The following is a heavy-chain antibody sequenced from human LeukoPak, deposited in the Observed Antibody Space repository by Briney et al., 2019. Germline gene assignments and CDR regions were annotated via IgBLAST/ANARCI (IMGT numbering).Heavy chain of an antibody. V-gene: IGHV1-69*04. J-gene: IGHJ6*02. Sequence: GASVKVSCKASGGTFSSYAISWVRQAPGQGLEWMGRIIPILGIANYAQKFQGRVTITADKSTSTAYMELSSLRSEDTAVYYCARGKRITIFGVVTHYYYYGMDVWGQGTTVTVSS. D-gene: IGHD3-3*01. CDR2: IIPILGIA. CDR3: ARGKRITIFGVVTHYYYYGMDV. CDR1: GGTFSSYA.